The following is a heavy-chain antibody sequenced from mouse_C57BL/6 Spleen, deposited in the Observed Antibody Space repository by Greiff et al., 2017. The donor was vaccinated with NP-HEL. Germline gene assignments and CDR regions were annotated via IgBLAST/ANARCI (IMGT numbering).Heavy chain of an antibody. CDR3: AMGPSHDYGRSYYFDY. J-gene: IGHJ2*01. Sequence: VQLQQSGAELVKPGASVKMSCKASGYTFTTYPIEWMKQNHGKSLEWIGNFHHYNVDTKYNEKFKGKATLTVEKSSSTVYLALSRLTSDDDAVYYCAMGPSHDYGRSYYFDYWGQGTTLTVSS. CDR1: GYTFTTYP. D-gene: IGHD1-1*01. V-gene: IGHV1-47*01. CDR2: FHHYNVDT.